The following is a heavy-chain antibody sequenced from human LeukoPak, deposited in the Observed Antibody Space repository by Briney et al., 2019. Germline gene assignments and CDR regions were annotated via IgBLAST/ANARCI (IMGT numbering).Heavy chain of an antibody. D-gene: IGHD4-17*01. Sequence: PGGSLRLSCVASGFSFSSYAMSWVRQAPGKGLEWVSVISGSGGSTYYADSVKGRFTISRDSSKNTLYLQMNSLRAGDTAVYYCAREGHGDHYYFDYWGQGTLVTVSS. CDR2: ISGSGGST. CDR3: AREGHGDHYYFDY. V-gene: IGHV3-23*01. J-gene: IGHJ4*02. CDR1: GFSFSSYA.